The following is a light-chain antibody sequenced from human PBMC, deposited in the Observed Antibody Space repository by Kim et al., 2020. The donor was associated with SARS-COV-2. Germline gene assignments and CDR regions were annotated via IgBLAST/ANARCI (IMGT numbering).Light chain of an antibody. CDR3: NSRDSSGNHWV. Sequence: SSELTQEPAVSVALGQTVRITCQGDSLRTYYASWYQQKPGQAPVLVIYGKNNRPSGIPDRFSGSSSGNTASLIITGAQAEDEADYYCNSRDSSGNHWVFGGGTQLTVL. CDR1: SLRTYY. J-gene: IGLJ3*02. V-gene: IGLV3-19*01. CDR2: GKN.